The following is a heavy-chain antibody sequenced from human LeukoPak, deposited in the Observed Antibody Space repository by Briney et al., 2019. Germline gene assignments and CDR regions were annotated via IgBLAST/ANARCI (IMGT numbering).Heavy chain of an antibody. CDR3: AKDHDYGDHPNWFDP. J-gene: IGHJ5*02. V-gene: IGHV3-23*01. CDR1: GFTFSSYG. Sequence: QPGGSLRLSCAASGFTFSSYGMSWVRQAPGKGLEWVSAISGSGGSTYYADSVKGRFTISRDNSKNTLYLQMNSLRAEDTAVYYCAKDHDYGDHPNWFDPWGQGTLVTVSS. CDR2: ISGSGGST. D-gene: IGHD4-17*01.